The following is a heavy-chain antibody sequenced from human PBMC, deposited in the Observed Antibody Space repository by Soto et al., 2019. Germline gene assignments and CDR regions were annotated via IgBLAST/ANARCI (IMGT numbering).Heavy chain of an antibody. V-gene: IGHV4-4*02. CDR3: ARSPAYYDTFNGIRLRNDAFDI. J-gene: IGHJ3*02. CDR2: IYHSGST. D-gene: IGHD3-22*01. Sequence: SETLSLTCAVSGGSISSSNWWSWVRQPPGKGLEWIGEIYHSGSTNYNPSLKSRVTISVDKSKNQFSLKLSSVTAADTAVYYCARSPAYYDTFNGIRLRNDAFDIWGQGTMVTVSS. CDR1: GGSISSSNW.